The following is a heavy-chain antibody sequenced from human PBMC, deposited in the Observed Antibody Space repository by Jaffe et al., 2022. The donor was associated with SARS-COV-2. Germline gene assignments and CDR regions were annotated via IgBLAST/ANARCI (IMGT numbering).Heavy chain of an antibody. CDR3: ASEYSSGWYFGH. J-gene: IGHJ1*01. Sequence: QLQLQESGPGLVKPSETLSLTCTVSGGSISSSSYYWGWIRQPPGKGLEWIGSIYYSGSTYYNPSLKSRVTISVDTSKNQFSLKLSSVTAADTAVYYCASEYSSGWYFGHWGQGTLVTVSS. V-gene: IGHV4-39*01. CDR2: IYYSGST. D-gene: IGHD6-19*01. CDR1: GGSISSSSYY.